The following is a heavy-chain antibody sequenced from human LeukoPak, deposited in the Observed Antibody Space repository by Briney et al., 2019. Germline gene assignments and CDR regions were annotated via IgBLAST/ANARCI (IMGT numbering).Heavy chain of an antibody. CDR2: INHSGST. CDR3: ARGVDTAMVTSYYYYGMDV. J-gene: IGHJ6*02. Sequence: SETLSLTCAVYGGSFSGYYWSWIRQPPGKGLEWIGEINHSGSTNYNPSLKSRVTISVDTSKNQLSLKLSSVTAADTAVYYCARGVDTAMVTSYYYYGMDVWGQGTTVTVSS. V-gene: IGHV4-34*01. CDR1: GGSFSGYY. D-gene: IGHD5-18*01.